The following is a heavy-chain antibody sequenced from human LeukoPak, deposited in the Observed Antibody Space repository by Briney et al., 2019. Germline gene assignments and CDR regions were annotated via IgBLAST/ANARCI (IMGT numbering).Heavy chain of an antibody. J-gene: IGHJ1*01. CDR2: ISGDGTTT. Sequence: GGSPRLSCAASGFTFSSYWMHWVRQAPGKGLVWVSRISGDGTTTDYADSVKGRFTISRDNAKNTLYLQMNSLRDEDTAVYYCARDWGSAEHWGQGTLVTVSS. V-gene: IGHV3-74*01. CDR1: GFTFSSYW. D-gene: IGHD3-16*01. CDR3: ARDWGSAEH.